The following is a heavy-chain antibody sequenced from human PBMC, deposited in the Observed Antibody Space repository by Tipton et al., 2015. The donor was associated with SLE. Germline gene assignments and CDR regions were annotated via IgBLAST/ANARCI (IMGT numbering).Heavy chain of an antibody. J-gene: IGHJ3*02. D-gene: IGHD1-14*01. CDR3: VRDALYYRNAFDI. CDR1: GYTFTSYG. CDR2: ISAYNGDT. Sequence: QLVQSGVEVKKPGASVKVSCKASGYTFTSYGICWVRQAPGQGLEWMGWISAYNGDTNYAQKFQGRVTMTTDTSTSTAYMELRSLRSDDTAAYYCVRDALYYRNAFDIWDHGTMVTVSS. V-gene: IGHV1-18*01.